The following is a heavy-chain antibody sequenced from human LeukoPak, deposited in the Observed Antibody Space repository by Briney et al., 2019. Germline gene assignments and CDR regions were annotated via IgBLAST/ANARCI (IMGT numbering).Heavy chain of an antibody. D-gene: IGHD3-22*01. Sequence: GGSLRLSCSASGFTFSSYAMHWVRQAPGKGLEYVSAISSNGGSTYYADSVKGRFTISRDNSKNTLYLQMSSLRAEDTAVYYCVKDDYYDSSGPDYWGQGPLVTVSS. V-gene: IGHV3-64D*06. CDR1: GFTFSSYA. CDR3: VKDDYYDSSGPDY. CDR2: ISSNGGST. J-gene: IGHJ4*02.